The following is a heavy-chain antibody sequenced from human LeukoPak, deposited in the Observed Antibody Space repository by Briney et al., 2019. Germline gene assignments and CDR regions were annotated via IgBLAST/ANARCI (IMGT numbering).Heavy chain of an antibody. Sequence: PSQTLSLTCTGSGGSISSGSYYWGGIRQPGGKGVEWIGRIYTSGSNKYNPYRKSRSSISVNTSKTQFSLKLSSVTAADTAVYYCARDIVVVPAAQPNWFDPWGQGTLVTVSS. J-gene: IGHJ5*02. CDR1: GGSISSGSYY. D-gene: IGHD2-2*01. CDR2: IYTSGSN. V-gene: IGHV4-61*02. CDR3: ARDIVVVPAAQPNWFDP.